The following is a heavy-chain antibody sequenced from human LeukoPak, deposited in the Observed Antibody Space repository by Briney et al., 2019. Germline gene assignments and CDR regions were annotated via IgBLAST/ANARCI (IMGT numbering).Heavy chain of an antibody. Sequence: GGSLRLSCAASGFTFASCDMNWVRQAPGKGLEWVSYIGSSGSSMSYADSVKGRFTVSRDNAKDSLFLQMNSLRPEDTALYYCARGNSRDGYNFWGQGTLVTVSS. CDR1: GFTFASCD. D-gene: IGHD5-24*01. CDR3: ARGNSRDGYNF. CDR2: IGSSGSSM. V-gene: IGHV3-48*03. J-gene: IGHJ4*02.